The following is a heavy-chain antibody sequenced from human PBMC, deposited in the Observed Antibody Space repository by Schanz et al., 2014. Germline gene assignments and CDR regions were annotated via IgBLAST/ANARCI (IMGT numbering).Heavy chain of an antibody. CDR1: GFTFSTYW. CDR3: TRDRGALINHNDALDL. Sequence: VQLVESGGGLVQPGGSLRLSCAASGFTFSTYWMSWVRQAPGKGLEWVAVTSYDGSQKYYTDSVKGRFTVSRDNSKNTVYLQMNSLRSEDTAVYYCTRDRGALINHNDALDLWGQGTMVSVSS. CDR2: TSYDGSQK. V-gene: IGHV3-30*03. D-gene: IGHD3-16*01. J-gene: IGHJ3*01.